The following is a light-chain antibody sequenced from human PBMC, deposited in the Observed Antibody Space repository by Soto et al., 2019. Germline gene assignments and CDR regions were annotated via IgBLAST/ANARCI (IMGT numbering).Light chain of an antibody. V-gene: IGKV3-11*01. CDR1: QSVSNN. CDR3: QQRNNWPAIS. Sequence: EIVMTQSPATLSVSPGERGTLSCRASQSVSNNLAWYQQKPGQAPRLLIYDASNRATGIPARFSGSGSGTDFTLNISSLEPEDFAVYYCQQRNNWPAISFGQGTRLEIK. CDR2: DAS. J-gene: IGKJ5*01.